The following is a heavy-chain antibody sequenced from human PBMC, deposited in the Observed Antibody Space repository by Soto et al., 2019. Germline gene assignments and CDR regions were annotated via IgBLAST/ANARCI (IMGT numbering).Heavy chain of an antibody. CDR2: IRSQSDGGSG. Sequence: EVQLVESGGGVVMPGGSLRLSCAASGFTFNNAWINWVRQPPGRGLEWVGRIRSQSDGGSGDYAAPVKGRFVVSRDDSKNIVYLQMNSLKIEDTAVYYCTTDSRTTIPEVRFAFWGHGTLVTVSS. J-gene: IGHJ1*01. CDR3: TTDSRTTIPEVRFAF. V-gene: IGHV3-15*07. CDR1: GFTFNNAW. D-gene: IGHD2-2*02.